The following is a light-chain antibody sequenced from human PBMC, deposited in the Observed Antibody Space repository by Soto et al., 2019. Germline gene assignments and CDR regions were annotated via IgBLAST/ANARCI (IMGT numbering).Light chain of an antibody. V-gene: IGLV2-14*01. CDR1: SSDVGGYKY. Sequence: QSALTQPASVSGSPGQSITISCTGTSSDVGGYKYVSWYQQHPGKAPKLMIYDVSNRPSGVSNRFSGSKSGNTASLTISGLQAEDEADYYCSSYRRVGTLVVFGGGTKLTVL. CDR3: SSYRRVGTLVV. J-gene: IGLJ2*01. CDR2: DVS.